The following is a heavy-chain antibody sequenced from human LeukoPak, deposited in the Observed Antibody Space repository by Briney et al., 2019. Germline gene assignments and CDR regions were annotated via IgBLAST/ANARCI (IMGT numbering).Heavy chain of an antibody. Sequence: PGGSLRLSCAASGFTFSSYWMSWVRQAPGKGLEWVSGISWNSGTIGYADSVKGRFTISRDNAKNSLYLQMNSLRAEDMALYYCAKDRRPTPLDAFDIWGQGTMVTVSS. CDR1: GFTFSSYW. V-gene: IGHV3-9*03. CDR3: AKDRRPTPLDAFDI. D-gene: IGHD4-17*01. J-gene: IGHJ3*02. CDR2: ISWNSGTI.